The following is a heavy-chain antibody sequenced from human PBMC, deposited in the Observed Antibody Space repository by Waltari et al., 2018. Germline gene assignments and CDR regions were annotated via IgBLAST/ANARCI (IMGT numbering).Heavy chain of an antibody. J-gene: IGHJ5*02. V-gene: IGHV1-69*13. D-gene: IGHD2-15*01. CDR2: IIPIFGTA. CDR3: AREDDCSGGSCYSRWFDP. Sequence: QVQLVQSGAEVKKPGSSVKVSCKASGGTFSSYAISWVRQAPGQGLEWMGGIIPIFGTANDAQKFQGRVTITADESTSTAYMELSSLRSEDTAVYYCAREDDCSGGSCYSRWFDPWGQGTLVTVSS. CDR1: GGTFSSYA.